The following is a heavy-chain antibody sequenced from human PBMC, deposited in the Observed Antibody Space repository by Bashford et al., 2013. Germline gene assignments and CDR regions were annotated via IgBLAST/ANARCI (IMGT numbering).Heavy chain of an antibody. V-gene: IGHV3-11*04. CDR3: ARAGGVPRSLRDFDI. CDR1: GFTFSDYY. Sequence: GGSLRLSCAASGFTFSDYYMSWIRQAPGKGLEWVSCISSSGYSTYYADSVKGRFTISRDDAKNSVYLQMSSLRAEDTAVFYCARAGGVPRSLRDFDIWGQGTLVTVSS. D-gene: IGHD2-8*02. CDR2: ISSSGYST. J-gene: IGHJ3*02.